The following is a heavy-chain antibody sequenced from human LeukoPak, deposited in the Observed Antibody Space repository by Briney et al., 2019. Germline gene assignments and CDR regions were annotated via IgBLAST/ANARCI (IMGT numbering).Heavy chain of an antibody. CDR2: ISVYNGDT. CDR3: ARAGGIAAAGHFDY. J-gene: IGHJ4*02. Sequence: VASVKVSCKASGYSFTNYGINWVRQAPGQGLEWMGWISVYNGDTTYAQKLQGRVTMTTDTSTTTAYMELRSLRSDDTAVYYCARAGGIAAAGHFDYWGQGTLVTVSS. CDR1: GYSFTNYG. V-gene: IGHV1-18*01. D-gene: IGHD6-13*01.